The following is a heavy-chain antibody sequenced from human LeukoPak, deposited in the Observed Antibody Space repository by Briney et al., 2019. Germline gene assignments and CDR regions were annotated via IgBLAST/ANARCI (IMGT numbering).Heavy chain of an antibody. V-gene: IGHV3-7*01. D-gene: IGHD3-22*01. Sequence: GGSLRLSCAASGFTFSSYAMSWVRQAPGKGLEWVANIKQDGSEKYYVDSVKGRFTISRDNAKNSLYLQMNSLRAEDTAVYYCARGGGYYYAGPRFFDYWGQGTLVTVSS. CDR2: IKQDGSEK. CDR3: ARGGGYYYAGPRFFDY. CDR1: GFTFSSYA. J-gene: IGHJ4*02.